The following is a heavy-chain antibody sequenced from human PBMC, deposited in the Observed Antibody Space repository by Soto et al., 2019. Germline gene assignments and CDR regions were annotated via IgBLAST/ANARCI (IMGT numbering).Heavy chain of an antibody. CDR2: ISDSGATT. J-gene: IGHJ4*02. CDR3: AKEDTSSGSLGY. D-gene: IGHD6-19*01. CDR1: GFPFGENA. Sequence: PGGSLRLSCAASGFPFGENAMSWVRQAPGKGLEWVSGISDSGATTYYADSVRGRFTISRDNSKNTLYLQMKSLRAEDSASYYCAKEDTSSGSLGYWGQGALVTVSS. V-gene: IGHV3-23*01.